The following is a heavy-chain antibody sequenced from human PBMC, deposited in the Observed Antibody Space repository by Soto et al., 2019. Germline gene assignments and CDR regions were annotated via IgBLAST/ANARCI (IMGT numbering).Heavy chain of an antibody. D-gene: IGHD3-3*01. CDR3: AKDLYFDFWRGRRYDAFHF. CDR2: ISYDGSNK. J-gene: IGHJ3*01. CDR1: GFTYSSYG. V-gene: IGHV3-30*18. Sequence: PGVSLRLSYAASGFTYSSYGMHWVRQSPGKGLEWVAVISYDGSNKYYADSVKGRFTISRDNSKNTLYLQMNSLRAEDTAVYYCAKDLYFDFWRGRRYDAFHFWGHGTTV.